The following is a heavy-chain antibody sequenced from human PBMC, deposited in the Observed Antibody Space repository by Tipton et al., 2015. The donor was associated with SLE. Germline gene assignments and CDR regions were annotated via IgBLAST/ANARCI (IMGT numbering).Heavy chain of an antibody. Sequence: GSLRLSCAASGFSFSDYYMNWLRPAPGKGLEWIAYIDSSGNAIYYADSVKGRFTISRDNVRRSLYLQMNSLRVEDTAVYYCARDRYRDYDFFDQWGQGTLVSVSS. D-gene: IGHD4-17*01. J-gene: IGHJ4*02. V-gene: IGHV3-11*04. CDR3: ARDRYRDYDFFDQ. CDR2: IDSSGNAI. CDR1: GFSFSDYY.